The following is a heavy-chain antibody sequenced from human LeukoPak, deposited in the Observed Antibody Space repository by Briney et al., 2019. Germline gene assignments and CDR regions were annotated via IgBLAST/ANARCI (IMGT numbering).Heavy chain of an antibody. V-gene: IGHV3-30*18. Sequence: GRSLRLSCAASGFTFSSYGMHWVRQAPGKGLEWVAVISYDGSNKYYADSVKGRFTISRDNSKNTLYLQMNSLRAEDTAVYYCAKVGWGGGYFGNDAFDIWGQGTMVTVSS. D-gene: IGHD2-21*02. CDR2: ISYDGSNK. CDR1: GFTFSSYG. J-gene: IGHJ3*02. CDR3: AKVGWGGGYFGNDAFDI.